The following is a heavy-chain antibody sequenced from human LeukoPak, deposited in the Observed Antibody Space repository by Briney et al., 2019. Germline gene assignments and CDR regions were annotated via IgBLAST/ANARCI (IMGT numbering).Heavy chain of an antibody. Sequence: ASETLSLTCTVSGGSISSSYWSWIRQPPGKGLEWIGYIYYSGSSNYNPSLKSRGTISVDTSKNQFSLKLSSVTAADTAVYYCAREGPGDGYFQYWGQGTLVTVSS. J-gene: IGHJ1*01. CDR2: IYYSGSS. V-gene: IGHV4-59*01. D-gene: IGHD2-21*02. CDR1: GGSISSSY. CDR3: AREGPGDGYFQY.